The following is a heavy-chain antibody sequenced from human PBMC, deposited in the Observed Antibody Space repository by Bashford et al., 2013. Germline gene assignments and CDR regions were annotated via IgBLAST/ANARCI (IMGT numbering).Heavy chain of an antibody. Sequence: ASVKVSCKASGGTFSSYTINWVRQATGQGLEWMGWMNPNSGNTGYAQKFQGRVTMTRNTSISTAYMELSSLRSEDTAVYYCARDQYYGGNSVDAFDIWGPRDNGHRLL. D-gene: IGHD4-23*01. CDR1: GGTFSSYT. J-gene: IGHJ3*02. V-gene: IGHV1-8*02. CDR3: ARDQYYGGNSVDAFDI. CDR2: MNPNSGNT.